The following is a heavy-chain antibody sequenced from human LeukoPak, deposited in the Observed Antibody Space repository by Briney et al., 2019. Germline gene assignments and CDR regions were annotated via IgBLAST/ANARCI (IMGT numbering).Heavy chain of an antibody. D-gene: IGHD6-13*01. V-gene: IGHV4-30-4*01. CDR3: ARAIAASHLDY. J-gene: IGHJ4*02. CDR1: GGSISSGDYY. Sequence: SETLSLTCTVSGGSISSGDYYWSWIRQPPGQGLEWIGYIYYSGSTYYNPSLKSRVTISVDTSKNQFSLKLSSVTAADTAVYYCARAIAASHLDYWGQGTLVTVSS. CDR2: IYYSGST.